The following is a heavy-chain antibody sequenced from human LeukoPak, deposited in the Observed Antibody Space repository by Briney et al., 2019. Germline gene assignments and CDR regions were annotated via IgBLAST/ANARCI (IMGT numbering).Heavy chain of an antibody. V-gene: IGHV3-48*03. Sequence: GGSLRLSCAASGFTFSSYEMNWVRQAPGKGLEWVSYISSSGSTIYYAGSVKGRFTISRDNAKNSLYLQMNSLRAEDTAVYYCARYDYVWGSYRPWYFDYWGQGTLVTVSS. CDR3: ARYDYVWGSYRPWYFDY. CDR2: ISSSGSTI. D-gene: IGHD3-16*02. J-gene: IGHJ4*02. CDR1: GFTFSSYE.